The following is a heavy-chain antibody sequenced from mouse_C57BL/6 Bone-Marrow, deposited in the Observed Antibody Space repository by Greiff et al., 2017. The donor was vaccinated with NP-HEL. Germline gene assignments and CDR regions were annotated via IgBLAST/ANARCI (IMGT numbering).Heavy chain of an antibody. CDR2: IYPRSGNT. CDR3: VRPTVESSY. D-gene: IGHD1-1*01. Sequence: VQLQQSGAELARPGASVKLSCKASGYTFTSYGISWVKQRTGQGLEWIGEIYPRSGNTYYNEKFKGKATLTVDKSSSTAYMQLSSLTSEDSAVYYCVRPTVESSYWGQGTTLTVSS. V-gene: IGHV1-81*01. CDR1: GYTFTSYG. J-gene: IGHJ2*01.